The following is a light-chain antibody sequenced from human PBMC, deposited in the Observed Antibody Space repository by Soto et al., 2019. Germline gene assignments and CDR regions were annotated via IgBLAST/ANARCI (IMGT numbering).Light chain of an antibody. CDR3: QQYNNWWGIT. J-gene: IGKJ5*01. Sequence: IVMTLAPDSLAVSLGEGATINCTSSQSVLYSSTSKKYLAWYEQKTGQPPNRLIYRASPRESGVPDRVSGSGSGTDFTLTISSLQAEDVAVYYCQQYNNWWGITFGQGKRLEIK. CDR2: RAS. CDR1: QSVLYSSTSKKY. V-gene: IGKV4-1*01.